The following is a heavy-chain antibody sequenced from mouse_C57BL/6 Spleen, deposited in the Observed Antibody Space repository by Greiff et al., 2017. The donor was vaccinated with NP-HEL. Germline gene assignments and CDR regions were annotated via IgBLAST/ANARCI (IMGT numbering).Heavy chain of an antibody. CDR2: IDPETGGT. D-gene: IGHD1-1*02. J-gene: IGHJ3*01. Sequence: VQLQESGAELVRPGASVTLSCKASGYTFTDYEMHWVKQTPVHGLEWIGAIDPETGGTAYNQKFKGKAILTADKSSSTAYMELRSLTSEDSAVYYCTRWWDRAWFAYWGQGTLVTVSA. CDR1: GYTFTDYE. V-gene: IGHV1-15*01. CDR3: TRWWDRAWFAY.